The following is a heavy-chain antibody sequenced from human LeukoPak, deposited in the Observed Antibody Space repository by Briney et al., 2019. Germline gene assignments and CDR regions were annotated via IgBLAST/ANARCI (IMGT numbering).Heavy chain of an antibody. Sequence: AGGSLRLSCAASGFTFSNAWMSWVRQAPGKGLEWVGRIKSKTDGGTTDYAAPVKGRFTISRDDSKNTLYLQMNSLKTEDTAVYYCTTELHVLRFLEWSPGYWGQGTLVTVSS. CDR2: IKSKTDGGTT. D-gene: IGHD3-3*01. J-gene: IGHJ4*02. CDR1: GFTFSNAW. V-gene: IGHV3-15*01. CDR3: TTELHVLRFLEWSPGY.